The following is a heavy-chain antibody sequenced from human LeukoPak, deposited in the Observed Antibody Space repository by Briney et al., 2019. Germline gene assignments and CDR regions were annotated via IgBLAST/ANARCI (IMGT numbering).Heavy chain of an antibody. CDR2: IYYSGST. CDR3: ARDRSTYYYDTSGYFVGWFDP. V-gene: IGHV4-39*07. Sequence: SETLSLTCTVSGASISSSTYYWGWIRQPPGKGLEGIGSIYYSGSTYYNPSLKSRVTISLDTSNNQFSLKLSSVTAADTAVYYCARDRSTYYYDTSGYFVGWFDPWGRGTLVTVSS. CDR1: GASISSSTYY. D-gene: IGHD3-22*01. J-gene: IGHJ5*02.